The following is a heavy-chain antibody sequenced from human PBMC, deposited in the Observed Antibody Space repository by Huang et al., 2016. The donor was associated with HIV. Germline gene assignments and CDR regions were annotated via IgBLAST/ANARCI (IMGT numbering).Heavy chain of an antibody. J-gene: IGHJ4*02. Sequence: VELLESGGGVVKPGGSLKLSCVTSGFILSNAGVDWVRQATGNGLEVRSLRQKNGKKKYDRDFVKGRFVGGRDNYNNAVVLQMRSLRPDDTAIYYWVRGDYYDSRGYHPGYFDYWGRGALVTVSS. V-gene: IGHV3-30*02. CDR2: RQKNGKKK. CDR1: GFILSNAG. CDR3: VRGDYYDSRGYHPGYFDY. D-gene: IGHD3-22*01.